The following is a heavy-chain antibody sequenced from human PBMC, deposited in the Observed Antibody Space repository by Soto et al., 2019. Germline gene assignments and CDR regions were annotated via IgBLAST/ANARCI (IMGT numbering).Heavy chain of an antibody. CDR3: AKDGRSITIFGVVSNYMDV. Sequence: GGSLRLSCAASGFTFNSYVTNCVRSAPGMGLEWVSAISGSGGSTYYADSVKGRFTISRDNSKNTLYLQMNSLRAEDTAVYYCAKDGRSITIFGVVSNYMDVWGKGTTVTVSS. V-gene: IGHV3-23*01. CDR1: GFTFNSYV. D-gene: IGHD3-3*01. CDR2: ISGSGGST. J-gene: IGHJ6*03.